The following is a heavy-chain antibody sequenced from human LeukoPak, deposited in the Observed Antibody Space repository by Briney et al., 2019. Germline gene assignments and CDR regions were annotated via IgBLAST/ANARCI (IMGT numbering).Heavy chain of an antibody. CDR1: GGSIGSYY. Sequence: SETLSLTCTVSGGSIGSYYWSWIRQPPGKGLEWIGYIYYSGSTNYNPSLKSRVTISVDTSKNQFSLKLSSVTAADTAVYYCARDQQGYYFDYWGQGTLVTVSS. V-gene: IGHV4-59*01. CDR3: ARDQQGYYFDY. J-gene: IGHJ4*02. CDR2: IYYSGST.